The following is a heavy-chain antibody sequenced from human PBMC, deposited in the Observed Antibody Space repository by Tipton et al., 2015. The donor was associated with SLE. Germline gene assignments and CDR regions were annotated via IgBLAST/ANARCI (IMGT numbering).Heavy chain of an antibody. CDR2: IYYSGST. CDR1: GGSISSYY. V-gene: IGHV4-59*12. Sequence: LRLSCTVSGGSISSYYWSWIRQPPGKGLEWIGYIYYSGSTNYNPSLKSRVTISVDTSKNQFSLKLSSVTAADTAVYYCARDEAAAGPAFDIWGQGTMVTVSS. J-gene: IGHJ3*02. D-gene: IGHD6-13*01. CDR3: ARDEAAAGPAFDI.